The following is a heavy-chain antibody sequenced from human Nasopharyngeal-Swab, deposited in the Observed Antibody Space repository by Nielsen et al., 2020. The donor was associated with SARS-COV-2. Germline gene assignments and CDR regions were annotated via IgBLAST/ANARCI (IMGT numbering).Heavy chain of an antibody. D-gene: IGHD4-17*01. V-gene: IGHV3-21*01. CDR1: GFTFSSYT. J-gene: IGHJ2*01. CDR3: ARESFGDYEWYFDL. Sequence: GESLKISCAASGFTFSSYTMNWVRQAPGKGLEWVSSISGSTSYIYYADSVKGRFTVSRDNAKNSLYLQMNSLRAEDTAVYYCARESFGDYEWYFDLWGRGTLVTVSS. CDR2: ISGSTSYI.